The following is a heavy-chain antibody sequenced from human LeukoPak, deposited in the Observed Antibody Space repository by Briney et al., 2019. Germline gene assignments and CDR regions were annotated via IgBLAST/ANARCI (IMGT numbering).Heavy chain of an antibody. D-gene: IGHD2-15*01. CDR1: GGSISSYY. CDR2: IYYSGSA. V-gene: IGHV4-59*01. Sequence: SETLCLTCTVSGGSISSYYWSWIRQPPGKGPEWIGYIYYSGSADYNPSLKSRVTISVDTSKNQFSLKLTSVTAAGTATYYCARVGRGTPTWFDPWGQGTLVTVSS. J-gene: IGHJ5*02. CDR3: ARVGRGTPTWFDP.